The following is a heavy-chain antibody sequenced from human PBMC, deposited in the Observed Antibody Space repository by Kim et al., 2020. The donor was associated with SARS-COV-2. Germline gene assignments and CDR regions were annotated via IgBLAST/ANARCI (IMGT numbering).Heavy chain of an antibody. V-gene: IGHV1-69*04. CDR1: GGTFSSYA. CDR3: ASSWGATTYFDY. D-gene: IGHD1-1*01. CDR2: IIPILGIA. J-gene: IGHJ4*02. Sequence: SVKVSCKASGGTFSSYAISWVRQAPGQGLEWMGRIIPILGIANYAQKFQGRVTITADKSTSTAYMELSSLRSEDTAVYYCASSWGATTYFDYWGQGTLVTVSS.